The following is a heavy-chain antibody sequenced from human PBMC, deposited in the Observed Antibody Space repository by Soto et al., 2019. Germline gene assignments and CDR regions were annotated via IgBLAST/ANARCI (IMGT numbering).Heavy chain of an antibody. V-gene: IGHV5-51*01. CDR1: GYTFSTYW. D-gene: IGHD3-10*01. CDR3: ARKFAPEFFDS. Sequence: GESLKISCKGSGYTFSTYWIAWVRQMPGKGLEWMGIIYPGDSDTKYSPAFQGQVTISADKSINTAYLQWTSLEASDTAMYYCARKFAPEFFDSWGQGTMVTVS. CDR2: IYPGDSDT. J-gene: IGHJ4*02.